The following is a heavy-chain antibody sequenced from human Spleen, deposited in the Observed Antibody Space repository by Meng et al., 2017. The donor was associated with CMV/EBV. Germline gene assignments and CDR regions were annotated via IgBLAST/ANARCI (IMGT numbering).Heavy chain of an antibody. CDR3: ATIAYCGGDCYQVHPLYDH. J-gene: IGHJ5*02. Sequence: FNSYGITWGRQAPGQGLEWVGWISSYNRNTNYAQKFRGRVTLTTDTSTSIAYMELRSLRSDDTAVYYCATIAYCGGDCYQVHPLYDHWGQGTLVTVSS. CDR1: FNSYG. CDR2: ISSYNRNT. V-gene: IGHV1-18*01. D-gene: IGHD2-21*01.